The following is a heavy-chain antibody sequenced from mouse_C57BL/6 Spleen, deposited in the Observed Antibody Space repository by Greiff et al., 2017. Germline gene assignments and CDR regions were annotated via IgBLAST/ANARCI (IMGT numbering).Heavy chain of an antibody. V-gene: IGHV3-6*01. CDR2: ISYDGSN. D-gene: IGHD1-1*01. J-gene: IGHJ3*01. CDR1: GYSITSGYY. CDR3: ARDRGSIFWFAY. Sequence: EVQLVESGPGLVKPSQSLSLTCSVTGYSITSGYYWNWIRQFPGNKLEWMGYISYDGSNNNNPSLKNRISITRDTSKNQFFLKLNSVTTENTATYYCARDRGSIFWFAYWGQGTLVTVSA.